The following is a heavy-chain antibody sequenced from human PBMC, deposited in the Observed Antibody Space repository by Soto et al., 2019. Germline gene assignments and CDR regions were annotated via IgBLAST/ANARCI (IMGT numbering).Heavy chain of an antibody. CDR1: GFTLSGYA. CDR3: ARRARPDFYYMDV. Sequence: PGGSLRLSCAASGFTLSGYAMDWVRQAPGKGLEYVSGISSNGVGTYYANSVQGRFTISRDNSKSTVYPQMGSLRPEDMAVYYCARRARPDFYYMDVWGKGTTVTVSS. V-gene: IGHV3-64*01. J-gene: IGHJ6*03. CDR2: ISSNGVGT. D-gene: IGHD6-6*01.